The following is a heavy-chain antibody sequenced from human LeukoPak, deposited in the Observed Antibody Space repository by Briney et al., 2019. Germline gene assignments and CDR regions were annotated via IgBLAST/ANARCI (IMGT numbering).Heavy chain of an antibody. V-gene: IGHV4-38-2*02. Sequence: SETLSLTCTVSGYSISSGYYWGWIRQPPGKGLEWIGTIYHSGSTYSNPSLKSRVTISLDTSMNKFSLKLISVTAADTAVYYCARSITLVRGVIIGYYYMDVWGKGTTVTVSS. J-gene: IGHJ6*03. CDR3: ARSITLVRGVIIGYYYMDV. CDR1: GYSISSGYY. CDR2: IYHSGST. D-gene: IGHD3-10*01.